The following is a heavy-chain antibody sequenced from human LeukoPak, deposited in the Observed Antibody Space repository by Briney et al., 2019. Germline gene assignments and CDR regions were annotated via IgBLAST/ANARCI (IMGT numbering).Heavy chain of an antibody. CDR3: ARHSEYGTSWFDY. CDR1: GFTVDDNY. V-gene: IGHV3-53*01. D-gene: IGHD6-13*01. CDR2: IYSGGST. Sequence: GGSLRLSCAASGFTVDDNYMSWVRQAPGKGLDWVSGIYSGGSTYYADSVKGRFSISIDISKNTLNLQMNSLRVEDTAVYYCARHSEYGTSWFDYWGQGTPVTVSS. J-gene: IGHJ4*02.